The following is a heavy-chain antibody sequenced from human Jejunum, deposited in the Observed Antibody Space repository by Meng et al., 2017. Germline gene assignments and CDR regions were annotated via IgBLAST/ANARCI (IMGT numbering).Heavy chain of an antibody. Sequence: GESLKISCEASGFIFSDYEMNWVRQAPGKGLEWVSYISSAGYTIYYADSVKGRSTISRDNAKNSLYLQMNSLRAEDTAVYYCAKFGVAVAVSGWGQGTLVTVSS. CDR3: AKFGVAVAVSG. J-gene: IGHJ4*02. CDR1: GFIFSDYE. D-gene: IGHD1-26*01. CDR2: ISSAGYTI. V-gene: IGHV3-48*03.